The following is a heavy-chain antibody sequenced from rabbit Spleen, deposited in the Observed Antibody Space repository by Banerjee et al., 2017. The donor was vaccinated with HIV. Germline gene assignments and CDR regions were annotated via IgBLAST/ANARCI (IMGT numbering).Heavy chain of an antibody. CDR3: ARDLTDIIGWNFGW. J-gene: IGHJ4*01. D-gene: IGHD1-1*01. Sequence: QEQLEESGGDLVKPGASLTLTCTASGFSFSSSYHICWVRQAPEKGLEWIACIDIGSSGNTYYASWAKGRFTISKASSTTVTLQMTSLTAADTATYFCARDLTDIIGWNFGWWGPGTLVTVS. CDR2: IDIGSSGNT. V-gene: IGHV1S45*01. CDR1: GFSFSSSYH.